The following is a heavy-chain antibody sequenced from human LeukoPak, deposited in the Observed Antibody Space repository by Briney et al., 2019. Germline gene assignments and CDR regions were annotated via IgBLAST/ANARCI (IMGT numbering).Heavy chain of an antibody. CDR2: ISSSSSYI. J-gene: IGHJ5*02. D-gene: IGHD2-8*01. CDR1: GFTFSSYT. CDR3: ARAYGNGRFDP. Sequence: GGSLRLSCAASGFTFSSYTMNWVRQAPGKGLEWVSSISSSSSYIYYADSVKGRFTISRDNAKNSLFLQMNSLRAEDAAVYYCARAYGNGRFDPWGQGTLVTVSS. V-gene: IGHV3-21*01.